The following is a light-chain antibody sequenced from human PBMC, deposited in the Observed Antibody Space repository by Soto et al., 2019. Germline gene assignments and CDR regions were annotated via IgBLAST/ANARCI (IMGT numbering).Light chain of an antibody. CDR3: QQYNNWPKT. J-gene: IGKJ1*01. Sequence: EVVLTQSPGTLFLSPGARATLSCRASQFVSSTYLAWYQQRPGQAPRLLIYDTSNRATGIPARFSGSGSGTDFTLTISSLEPEDFAVYYCQQYNNWPKTFGQGTKVDI. V-gene: IGKV3-11*01. CDR1: QFVSSTY. CDR2: DTS.